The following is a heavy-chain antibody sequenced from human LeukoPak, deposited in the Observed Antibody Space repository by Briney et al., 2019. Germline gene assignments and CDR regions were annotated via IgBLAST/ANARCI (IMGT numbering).Heavy chain of an antibody. D-gene: IGHD3-22*01. V-gene: IGHV1-18*01. CDR1: GYTFTSYG. Sequence: ASVKVSCKASGYTFTSYGISWVRQAPGQGLEWMGWISAYNGNTNYAQKLQGRVTMTTDTSTSTAHMELRSLRSDDTAVYYCARDGPPWLLDDYYYYGMDVWGQGTTVTVSS. CDR3: ARDGPPWLLDDYYYYGMDV. CDR2: ISAYNGNT. J-gene: IGHJ6*02.